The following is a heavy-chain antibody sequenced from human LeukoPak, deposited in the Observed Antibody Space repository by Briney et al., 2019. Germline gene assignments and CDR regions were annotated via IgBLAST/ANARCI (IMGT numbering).Heavy chain of an antibody. J-gene: IGHJ4*02. Sequence: GGSLRLSCAASGFTFSSYSMNWVRQAPGKGLEWVGVISDDGRRKDYADSVRGRFTISRDNSKDTLYLQMNSLRAEDTAVYYCAKRPSDYGDYVSYFDYWGQGTLVTVSS. V-gene: IGHV3-30*18. D-gene: IGHD4-17*01. CDR2: ISDDGRRK. CDR1: GFTFSSYS. CDR3: AKRPSDYGDYVSYFDY.